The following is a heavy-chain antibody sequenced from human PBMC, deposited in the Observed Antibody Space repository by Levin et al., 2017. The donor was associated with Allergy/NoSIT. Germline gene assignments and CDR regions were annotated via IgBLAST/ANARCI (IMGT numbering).Heavy chain of an antibody. V-gene: IGHV1-2*02. Sequence: ASVKVSCKASGYTFTGYYMHWVRQAPGQGLEWMGWINPNSGGTNYAQKFQGRVTMTRDTSISTAYMELSRLRSDDTAVYYCARDKTKLERRPSDAFDIWGQGTMVTVSS. CDR3: ARDKTKLERRPSDAFDI. CDR2: INPNSGGT. J-gene: IGHJ3*02. CDR1: GYTFTGYY. D-gene: IGHD1-1*01.